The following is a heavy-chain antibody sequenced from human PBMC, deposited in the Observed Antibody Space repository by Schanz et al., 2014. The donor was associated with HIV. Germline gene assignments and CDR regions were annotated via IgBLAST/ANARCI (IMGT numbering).Heavy chain of an antibody. Sequence: QVQLGESGGGVGQPGKSLRLSCAASGFTFSSYGMHWVRQPPGKGLEWVAVIWYDGSNKYYADSVKGRFTISRDNSKNTLYLQMNSLRAEDTAVYYCARGWRENSFDYWGQGTLVTVSS. V-gene: IGHV3-33*01. CDR3: ARGWRENSFDY. J-gene: IGHJ4*02. CDR1: GFTFSSYG. D-gene: IGHD4-4*01. CDR2: IWYDGSNK.